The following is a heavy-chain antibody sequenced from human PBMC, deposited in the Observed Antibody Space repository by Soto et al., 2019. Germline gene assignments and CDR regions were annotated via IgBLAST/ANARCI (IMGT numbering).Heavy chain of an antibody. CDR1: GFTFENYA. Sequence: GGSLRLSCTTSGFTFENYAINWVRQAPGKGLEWVGLIRNQTYGGTPEYAASIKGRFTISRDDSNDIASLQMNRLYTEDSAVYYCTRAEHPDTAYFSDYCGQGPLVTVSS. CDR2: IRNQTYGGTP. V-gene: IGHV3-49*04. J-gene: IGHJ4*02. CDR3: TRAEHPDTAYFSDY. D-gene: IGHD3-3*01.